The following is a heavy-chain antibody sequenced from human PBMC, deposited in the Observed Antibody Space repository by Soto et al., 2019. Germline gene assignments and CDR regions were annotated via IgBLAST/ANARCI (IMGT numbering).Heavy chain of an antibody. Sequence: QVQLVESGGGVVQPGRSLRLSCAASGFTFSSYGMHWVRQAPGKGLEWVAVISYDGSNKYYADSVKGRFTISRDNSKNTLYLQVNSLRAEDTAVYYCAKGRTAMTYFDYWGQGTLLTVSS. CDR3: AKGRTAMTYFDY. CDR1: GFTFSSYG. V-gene: IGHV3-30*18. CDR2: ISYDGSNK. J-gene: IGHJ4*02. D-gene: IGHD5-18*01.